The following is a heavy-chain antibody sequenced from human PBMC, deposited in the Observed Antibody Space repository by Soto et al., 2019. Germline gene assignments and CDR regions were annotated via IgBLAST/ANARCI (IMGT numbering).Heavy chain of an antibody. CDR3: AKEKGSGATVWSLPSN. CDR1: GFTFSSYA. D-gene: IGHD1-26*01. Sequence: QVQLVESGGGVVQPGRSLRLSCAASGFTFSSYAMHWVRQAPGKGLEWVAVISYDGSNKYYADSVKGRFTISRDNSKNTLYLQMNSLRAEDTAVYYCAKEKGSGATVWSLPSNWGQGTLVTVSS. J-gene: IGHJ4*02. CDR2: ISYDGSNK. V-gene: IGHV3-30-3*02.